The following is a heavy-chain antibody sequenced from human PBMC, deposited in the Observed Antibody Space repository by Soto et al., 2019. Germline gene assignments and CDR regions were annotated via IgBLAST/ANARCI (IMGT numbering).Heavy chain of an antibody. CDR2: ISYDGSRK. CDR3: AKDRVESGLGEIDY. Sequence: GGSLRLSCAASGFSFSNNGMHWVRQAPGKGLEWVAIISYDGSRKYYADSVKGRFTISRDNSKNTLYLQMNSLRVEDTAVFYCAKDRVESGLGEIDYWGQGTLVTVSS. CDR1: GFSFSNNG. J-gene: IGHJ4*02. D-gene: IGHD3-16*01. V-gene: IGHV3-30*18.